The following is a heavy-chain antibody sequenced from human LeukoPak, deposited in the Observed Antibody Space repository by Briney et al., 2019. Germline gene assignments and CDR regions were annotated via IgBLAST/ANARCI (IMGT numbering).Heavy chain of an antibody. D-gene: IGHD3-22*01. CDR1: GYTFTSYD. CDR3: ARPYYYDSSGRTFDY. Sequence: ASVKVSCKASGYTFTSYDINWVRQATGQGLEWMGWMNPNSGDTGYAQKFQGRVTMTRDTSINTAYMELSSLRSEDTAVYYCARPYYYDSSGRTFDYWGQGSLVAVSS. J-gene: IGHJ4*02. CDR2: MNPNSGDT. V-gene: IGHV1-8*02.